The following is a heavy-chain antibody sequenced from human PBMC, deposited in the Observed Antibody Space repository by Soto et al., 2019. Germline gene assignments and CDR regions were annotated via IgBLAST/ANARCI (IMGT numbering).Heavy chain of an antibody. J-gene: IGHJ5*02. CDR3: AGMPYTSGLRFDP. CDR1: GDSYSISTYS. CDR2: IYQSGVT. D-gene: IGHD6-19*01. V-gene: IGHV4-30-2*01. Sequence: SETLSLTCTMSGDSYSISTYSWSWIRQPPGKALQWIGFIYQSGVTSYNPSLASRVSISLDRSNNQCSLKLKSVTAADTAVYFCAGMPYTSGLRFDPWGPGTLVTVS.